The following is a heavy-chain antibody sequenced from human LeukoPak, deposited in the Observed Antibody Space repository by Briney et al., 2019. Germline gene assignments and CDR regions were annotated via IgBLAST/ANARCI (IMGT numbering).Heavy chain of an antibody. CDR3: ARGQAAICGFDH. J-gene: IGHJ5*02. CDR1: GGSISSGDYY. CDR2: IYYSGST. D-gene: IGHD2-2*01. V-gene: IGHV4-30-4*08. Sequence: SETLSLTCTVSGGSISSGDYYWSWIRQPPGKGVEWIGYIYYSGSTYYNPSLKSRVTISVDTSKNQFSLKLSSVTAADTAVYYCARGQAAICGFDHWGQGTLVTVSS.